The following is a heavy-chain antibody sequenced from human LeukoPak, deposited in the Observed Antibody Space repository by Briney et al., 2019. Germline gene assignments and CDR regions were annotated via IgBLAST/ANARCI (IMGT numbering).Heavy chain of an antibody. V-gene: IGHV4-4*09. J-gene: IGHJ4*02. CDR3: SRLLPSRPDFYFDY. Sequence: SETLSLTCTVSGASISSDYWSWIRQPPGRRPEWIGYIYSSGTTKYNPSLQSRVTISIDTSRNQFSLKLTSMTAADTAVYFCSRLLPSRPDFYFDYWGQGTLVTVSS. D-gene: IGHD6-6*01. CDR2: IYSSGTT. CDR1: GASISSDY.